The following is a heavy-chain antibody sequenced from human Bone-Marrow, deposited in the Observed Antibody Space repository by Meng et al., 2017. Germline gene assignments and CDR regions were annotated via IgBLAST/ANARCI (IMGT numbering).Heavy chain of an antibody. CDR1: GFTFSSYA. Sequence: QVELVDAGGGVVQPGRYLSLSCAASGFTFSSYAMHWVRQAPGKGLEWVAVISYDGSNKYYADSVKGRFTISRDNSKNTLYLQMNSLRAEDTAVYYCARDRGGIDYWGQGTLVTVSS. CDR2: ISYDGSNK. J-gene: IGHJ4*02. D-gene: IGHD2-15*01. CDR3: ARDRGGIDY. V-gene: IGHV3-30*01.